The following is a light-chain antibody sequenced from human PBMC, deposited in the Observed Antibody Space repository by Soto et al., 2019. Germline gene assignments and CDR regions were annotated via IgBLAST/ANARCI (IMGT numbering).Light chain of an antibody. CDR1: SSDVGGYNY. CDR3: TSYTSSRTPYV. V-gene: IGLV2-14*01. Sequence: SALPQPASGSGSPGQSITISCTGTSSDVGGYNYVSWYQQHPGKAPKLMIYDVRNRASGASNRFSGSKSGNTASLTISGLQAEDEADYYCTSYTSSRTPYVFGTGTKVTVL. J-gene: IGLJ1*01. CDR2: DVR.